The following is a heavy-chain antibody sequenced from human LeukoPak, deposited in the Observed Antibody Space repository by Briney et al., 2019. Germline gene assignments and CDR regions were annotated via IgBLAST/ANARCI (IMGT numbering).Heavy chain of an antibody. J-gene: IGHJ6*02. V-gene: IGHV3-7*01. CDR1: GFTFSSYW. CDR2: IKQDGSEK. D-gene: IGHD2-2*01. CDR3: ARAMPYYYGMNV. Sequence: TGGSLRLSCVASGFTFSSYWMSWVRQAPGKGLEWVANIKQDGSEKYYVDSVKGRFTISRDNAKNSLYLQMNSLRAEDTAVYYCARAMPYYYGMNVWGQGTTVTVSS.